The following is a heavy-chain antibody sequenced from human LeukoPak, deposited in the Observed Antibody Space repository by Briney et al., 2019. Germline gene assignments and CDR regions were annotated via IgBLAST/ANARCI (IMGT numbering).Heavy chain of an antibody. J-gene: IGHJ3*02. CDR2: ISSSGSTI. CDR3: ASNPRYYDFWSGWSAFDI. CDR1: GFTFSDYY. V-gene: IGHV3-11*04. Sequence: SGGSLRLSCAASGFTFSDYYMSWIRQAPGKGLEWVSYISSSGSTIYYADSVKGRFTISRDSAKNSLYLQMNSLRAEDTAVYYCASNPRYYDFWSGWSAFDIWGQGTMVTVSS. D-gene: IGHD3-3*01.